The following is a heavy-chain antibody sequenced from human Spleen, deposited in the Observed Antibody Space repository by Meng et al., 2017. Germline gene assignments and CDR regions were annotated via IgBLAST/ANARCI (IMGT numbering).Heavy chain of an antibody. V-gene: IGHV1-2*06. Sequence: GESLKISCAASGFTLSSYWMHWVRRAPGQGLEWMGRINPKSGDTHYAQRFQGRVTMTGDTSISTAYMELSGLRSDDTAMYYCARDEDISAAGKLFGDYWGQGTLVTVSS. CDR2: INPKSGDT. CDR3: ARDEDISAAGKLFGDY. J-gene: IGHJ4*02. CDR1: GFTLSSYW. D-gene: IGHD6-13*01.